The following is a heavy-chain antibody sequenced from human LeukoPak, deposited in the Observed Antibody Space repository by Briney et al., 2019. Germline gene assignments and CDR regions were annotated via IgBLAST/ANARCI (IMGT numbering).Heavy chain of an antibody. CDR3: ALRIEVTGALCLDS. CDR2: IKQDRSEK. V-gene: IGHV3-7*03. CDR1: GFTFSSYS. J-gene: IGHJ4*02. Sequence: GGSLRLSCAASGFTFSSYSMSWVRQAPGKGLEWVANIKQDRSEKYYVDSVKGRFTISRDNSKNTLYLQMNSLRAEDTAVYYCALRIEVTGALCLDSWGQGTLVTVSS. D-gene: IGHD6-19*01.